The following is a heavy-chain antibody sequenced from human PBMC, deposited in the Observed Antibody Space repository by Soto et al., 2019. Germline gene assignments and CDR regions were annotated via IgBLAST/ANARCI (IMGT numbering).Heavy chain of an antibody. CDR2: IDTSGNT. V-gene: IGHV4-4*07. D-gene: IGHD6-13*01. CDR1: GGSISTYY. Sequence: PSETLSLTCTVSGGSISTYYWSWIRQPAGKGLEWIGRIDTSGNTNYNPSLKRRVTMSVDTSKKQFSLKLTSVTAADTAVYYCARYSSNWFQTEGMDVWGQGTTVTAP. CDR3: ARYSSNWFQTEGMDV. J-gene: IGHJ6*02.